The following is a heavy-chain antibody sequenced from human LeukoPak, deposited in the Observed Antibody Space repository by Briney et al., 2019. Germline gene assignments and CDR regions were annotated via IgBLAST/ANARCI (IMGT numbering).Heavy chain of an antibody. Sequence: PGGSLRLSCGASGFTFSSYSMNWVRQAPGKGLEWVSSISSSSSYIYYADSVKGRFTISRDNAKNSLYLQMNSLRAEDTAVYYCARDYYGSGSYDYWGQGTLVTVSS. CDR1: GFTFSSYS. V-gene: IGHV3-21*01. J-gene: IGHJ4*02. CDR2: ISSSSSYI. CDR3: ARDYYGSGSYDY. D-gene: IGHD3-10*01.